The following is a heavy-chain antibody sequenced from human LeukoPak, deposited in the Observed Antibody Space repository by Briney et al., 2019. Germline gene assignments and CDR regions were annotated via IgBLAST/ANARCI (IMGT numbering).Heavy chain of an antibody. V-gene: IGHV3-49*03. CDR2: IRNKADGGTP. Sequence: GGSLRLSCTASGFTFGAYTITWIRQAPGRGLEWVGFIRNKADGGTPEYAASVKGRFTISRDDSKHIAYLQMNSLKTDDTAVYYCTRDPPTTYWGQGTLVSVSS. CDR1: GFTFGAYT. D-gene: IGHD1-26*01. CDR3: TRDPPTTY. J-gene: IGHJ4*02.